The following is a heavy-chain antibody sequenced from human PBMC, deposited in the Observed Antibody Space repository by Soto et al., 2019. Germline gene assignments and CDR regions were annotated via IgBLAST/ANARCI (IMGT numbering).Heavy chain of an antibody. CDR2: ISYDGSNK. CDR1: GFTFSSYG. J-gene: IGHJ4*02. V-gene: IGHV3-30*18. CDR3: AKGSGTADY. D-gene: IGHD1-7*01. Sequence: AGGSLRLSCAASGFTFSSYGMHWVRQAPGKGLEWVAVISYDGSNKYYADSVKGRSTISRDNSKNTLYLQMNTLRAEDTAVYYCAKGSGTADYWGQGTLVTVSS.